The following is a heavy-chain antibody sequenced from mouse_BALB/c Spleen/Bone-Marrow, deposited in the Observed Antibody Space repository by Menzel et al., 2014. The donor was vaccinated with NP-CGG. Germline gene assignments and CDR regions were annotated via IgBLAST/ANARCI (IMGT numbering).Heavy chain of an antibody. CDR2: INSDGGIT. CDR1: EYEFPSHD. V-gene: IGHV5-2*01. Sequence: VQLKDSGGGLVQPGESLKLSCESNEYEFPSHDMSWGRKTPEKRLELVAAINSDGGITNYPDTMERRFTISRDNTKKTLYLQMSSLRSEDTALYYCARHGFYYAMDYWGQGTSVTVSS. J-gene: IGHJ4*01. CDR3: ARHGFYYAMDY.